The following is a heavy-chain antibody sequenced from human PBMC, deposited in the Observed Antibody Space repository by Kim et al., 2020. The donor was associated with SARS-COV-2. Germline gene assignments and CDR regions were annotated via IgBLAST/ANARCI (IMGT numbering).Heavy chain of an antibody. J-gene: IGHJ6*02. CDR3: GRGWGSQLYGMDV. D-gene: IGHD2-2*01. V-gene: IGHV4-34*01. Sequence: KYHPSLKSRAPLSVDTSKNQFSLKLSSVTAADTAGYYCGRGWGSQLYGMDVWGQGTTVTVSS.